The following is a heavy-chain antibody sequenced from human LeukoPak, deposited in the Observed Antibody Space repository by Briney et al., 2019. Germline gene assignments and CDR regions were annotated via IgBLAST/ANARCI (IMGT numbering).Heavy chain of an antibody. D-gene: IGHD5-24*01. CDR1: GGSISGYY. CDR2: IYYSGST. J-gene: IGHJ6*02. Sequence: PSETLSLTCPVSGGSISGYYWSWIRQPPGKGLEWIGYIYYSGSTNYNPSLKSRVTISVDRSKNQFSLKLSSVTAADTAVYYCARDAEMVTPYYYVMDVWGQGTTVTVSS. V-gene: IGHV4-59*01. CDR3: ARDAEMVTPYYYVMDV.